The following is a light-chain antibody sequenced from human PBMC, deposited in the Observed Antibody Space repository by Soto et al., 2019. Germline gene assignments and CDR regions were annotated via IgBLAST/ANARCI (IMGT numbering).Light chain of an antibody. CDR1: QSISRY. Sequence: DIQMTQSPSSLSASVGDRVTVTCRASQSISRYLNWYQQKPGKAPKLLIYAASSLQSGVPSRFSGSGSGTDFTLTISSLQPEDFATYYCQQSYSTLPGYTFGQGTKLEIK. V-gene: IGKV1-39*01. CDR3: QQSYSTLPGYT. J-gene: IGKJ2*01. CDR2: AAS.